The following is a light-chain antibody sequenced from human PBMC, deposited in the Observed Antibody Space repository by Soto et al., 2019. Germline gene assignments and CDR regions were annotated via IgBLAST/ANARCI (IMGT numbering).Light chain of an antibody. Sequence: QSVLTQPRSVSGSPGQSVTISCTGTSSDVGGYNFVSWYQQHPGKAPKLMIFDVTERPSGVPDRFSGFKSGNTASLTISGLQADDEADYYCCSYASSRAYVFGIGTKVTVL. V-gene: IGLV2-11*01. CDR1: SSDVGGYNF. CDR2: DVT. CDR3: CSYASSRAYV. J-gene: IGLJ1*01.